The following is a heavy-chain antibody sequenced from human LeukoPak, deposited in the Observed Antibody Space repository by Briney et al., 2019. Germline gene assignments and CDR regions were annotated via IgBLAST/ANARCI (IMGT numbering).Heavy chain of an antibody. D-gene: IGHD2-15*01. J-gene: IGHJ4*02. V-gene: IGHV3-7*01. CDR3: ASGYCSSGRCYGDY. Sequence: GGSLRLSCAASGFTFSSYWMSWVRQAPGKGLEWVANIKQDGSEKCYVDSVKGRFTISRDNAKNSLYLQMNSLRAEDTAVYYCASGYCSSGRCYGDYWGQGTLVTVSS. CDR2: IKQDGSEK. CDR1: GFTFSSYW.